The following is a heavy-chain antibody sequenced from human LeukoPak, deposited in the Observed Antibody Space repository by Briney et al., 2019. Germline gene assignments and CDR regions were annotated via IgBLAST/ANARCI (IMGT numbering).Heavy chain of an antibody. V-gene: IGHV3-74*01. CDR3: VRGGESTWS. CDR1: GFTFSSYW. D-gene: IGHD2-15*01. J-gene: IGHJ5*02. CDR2: INNDGSST. Sequence: GGSLRLSCAASGFTFSSYWMHWVRQAPGKGPVWVSRINNDGSSTTYADSVKGRFTISRDDAKNTLYLQMNSLGAEDTAVYYCVRGGESTWSWGQGTLVTVSS.